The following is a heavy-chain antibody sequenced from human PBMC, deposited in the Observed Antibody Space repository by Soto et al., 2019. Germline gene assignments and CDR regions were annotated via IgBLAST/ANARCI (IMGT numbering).Heavy chain of an antibody. CDR2: IYYSGST. CDR3: ASLLFLEWIRMDV. J-gene: IGHJ6*02. Sequence: PSDTLSLTCAVSGGSISSGGYYWSWIRQHPGKGLEWIGYIYYSGSTYYNPSLKSRVTISVDTSKNQFSLKLSSVTAADTAVYYCASLLFLEWIRMDVWGQGTTVTVSS. V-gene: IGHV4-31*11. D-gene: IGHD3-3*01. CDR1: GGSISSGGYY.